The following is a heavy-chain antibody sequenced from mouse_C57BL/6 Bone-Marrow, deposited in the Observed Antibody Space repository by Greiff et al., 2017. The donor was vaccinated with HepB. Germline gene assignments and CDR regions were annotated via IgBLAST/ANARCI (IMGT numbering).Heavy chain of an antibody. D-gene: IGHD1-1*01. CDR3: ASYYYGSSEFAY. CDR2: IYPGDGDT. V-gene: IGHV1-82*01. Sequence: QVQLKESGPELVKPGASVKISCKASGYAFSSSWMNWVKQRPGKGLEWIGRIYPGDGDTNYNGKFKGKATLTADKSSSTAYMQLSSLTSEDSAVYFCASYYYGSSEFAYWGQGTLVTVSA. CDR1: GYAFSSSW. J-gene: IGHJ3*01.